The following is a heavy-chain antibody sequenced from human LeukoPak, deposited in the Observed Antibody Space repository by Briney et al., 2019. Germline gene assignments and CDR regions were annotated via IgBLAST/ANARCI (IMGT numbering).Heavy chain of an antibody. CDR1: GFTFSTYW. Sequence: GGSLRLSCAASGFTFSTYWMSWVRQAPGKGLEWVANIKQDGSEKYYVDSVKGRFTISRDNAKNSLYLQMNSLRAEDTAVYYCAKDLGGGGAGGAFDIWGQGTMVTVSS. CDR3: AKDLGGGGAGGAFDI. J-gene: IGHJ3*02. CDR2: IKQDGSEK. V-gene: IGHV3-7*01. D-gene: IGHD2-21*01.